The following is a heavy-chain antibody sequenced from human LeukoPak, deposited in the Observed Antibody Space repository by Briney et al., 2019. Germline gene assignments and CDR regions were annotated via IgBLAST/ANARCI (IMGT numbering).Heavy chain of an antibody. D-gene: IGHD4-17*01. CDR1: GGSISSYY. CDR3: ARRLDLGYGDYWYFDL. J-gene: IGHJ2*01. CDR2: IYYSGST. V-gene: IGHV4-59*08. Sequence: PSETLSLTCTVAGGSISSYYWSWIRQPPGKGLEWIGYIYYSGSTNYNPSLKSRVTISVDTSKNQFSLKLSSVTAADTAVYYCARRLDLGYGDYWYFDLWGRGTLVTVSS.